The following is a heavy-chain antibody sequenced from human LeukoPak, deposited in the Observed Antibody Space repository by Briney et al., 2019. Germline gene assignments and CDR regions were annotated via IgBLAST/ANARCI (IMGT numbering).Heavy chain of an antibody. CDR1: GFTVSSNY. D-gene: IGHD3-9*01. CDR3: ARESFDILTGYLDY. V-gene: IGHV3-53*01. CDR2: IYSGGST. Sequence: TGGSLRLXCAASGFTVSSNYMSWVRQAPGKGLEWVSVIYSGGSTYYADSVKGRFTISRDNSKNTLYLQMNSLRAEDTAVYYCARESFDILTGYLDYWGQGTLVTVSS. J-gene: IGHJ4*02.